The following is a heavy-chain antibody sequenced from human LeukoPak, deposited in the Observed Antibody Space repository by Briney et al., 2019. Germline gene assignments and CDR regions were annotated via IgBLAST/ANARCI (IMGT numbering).Heavy chain of an antibody. Sequence: SETLSLTCAVSGYSISSGSYWGWIRQPPGKGLEWIGSIYHSGSTYYNPSLKSRVTIPVDTSKNQFSLKLSSVTAADTAVYYCARAVGYCSGGSCYPDAFDIWGQGTMVTVSS. CDR2: IYHSGST. CDR1: GYSISSGSY. V-gene: IGHV4-38-2*01. CDR3: ARAVGYCSGGSCYPDAFDI. J-gene: IGHJ3*02. D-gene: IGHD2-15*01.